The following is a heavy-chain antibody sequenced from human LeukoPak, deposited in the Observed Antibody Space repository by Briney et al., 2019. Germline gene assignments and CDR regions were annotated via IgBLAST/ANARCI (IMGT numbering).Heavy chain of an antibody. CDR1: GYSISSGYY. CDR2: IYYSGST. J-gene: IGHJ4*02. CDR3: ARGISDSSGYYYY. V-gene: IGHV4-61*01. D-gene: IGHD3-22*01. Sequence: SETLSLTCAVSGYSISSGYYWGWIRQPPGKGLEWIGYIYYSGSTNYNPSLKSRVTISVDTSKNQFSLKLSSVTAADTAVYYCARGISDSSGYYYYWGQGTLVTVSS.